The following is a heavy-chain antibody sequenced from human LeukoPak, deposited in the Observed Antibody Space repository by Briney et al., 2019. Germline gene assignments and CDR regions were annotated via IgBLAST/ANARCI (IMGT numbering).Heavy chain of an antibody. V-gene: IGHV1-58*02. CDR3: AADPYYYDSSGYFNWFDP. J-gene: IGHJ5*02. D-gene: IGHD3-22*01. CDR1: GFTFTSSA. Sequence: GASVTVSCTASGFTFTSSAMQWVRQARGQRLEWIGWIFVGSGNTNYAQKFQERVTITRDMSTSTAYMELSSLRSEDTAVYYCAADPYYYDSSGYFNWFDPWGQGTLVTVSS. CDR2: IFVGSGNT.